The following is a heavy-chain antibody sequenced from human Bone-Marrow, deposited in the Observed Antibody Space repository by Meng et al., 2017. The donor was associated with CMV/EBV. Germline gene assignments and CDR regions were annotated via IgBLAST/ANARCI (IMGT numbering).Heavy chain of an antibody. CDR3: ARSNYERVVPAAIHPGGGYYYGMDV. CDR1: GYTFTSYY. V-gene: IGHV1-46*01. CDR2: INPSGGST. Sequence: ASVKVSCKASGYTFTSYYMHWVRQAPGQGLEWMGIINPSGGSTSYAQKFQGRVTMTRDTSTSTVYMELSSLRSEDTAVYYCARSNYERVVPAAIHPGGGYYYGMDVWGQGTTVTVSS. D-gene: IGHD2-2*02. J-gene: IGHJ6*02.